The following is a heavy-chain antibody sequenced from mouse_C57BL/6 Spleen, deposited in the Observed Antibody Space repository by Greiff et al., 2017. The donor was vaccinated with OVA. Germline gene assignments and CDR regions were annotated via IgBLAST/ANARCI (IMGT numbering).Heavy chain of an antibody. CDR2: INPGSGGT. V-gene: IGHV1-54*01. J-gene: IGHJ2*01. CDR3: ARSDQATDFDY. Sequence: VQLQQSGAELVRPGTSVKLSCKASGYAFTNYLIEWVKQRPGQGLEWIGVINPGSGGTNYNEKFKGKATLTADKSSSTAYMQLSSLTSEDSAVYFCARSDQATDFDYWGQGTTLTVSS. CDR1: GYAFTNYL. D-gene: IGHD3-2*02.